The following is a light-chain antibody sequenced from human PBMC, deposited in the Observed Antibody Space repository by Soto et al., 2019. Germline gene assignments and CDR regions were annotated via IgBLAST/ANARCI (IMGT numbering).Light chain of an antibody. CDR3: QQSYSVPR. CDR1: RSISNY. V-gene: IGKV1-39*01. CDR2: AAS. Sequence: DIQMTQSPSSLSASVGDRVTITCRASRSISNYLNWYQQKSGKAPRLLIYAASSLQPGVPSRFSGTGTGTAFTLTITSLQPEDSATYYCQQSYSVPRFGQGTMVDLK. J-gene: IGKJ1*01.